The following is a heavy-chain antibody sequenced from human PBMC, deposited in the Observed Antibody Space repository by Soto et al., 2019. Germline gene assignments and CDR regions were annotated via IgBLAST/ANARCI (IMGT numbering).Heavy chain of an antibody. CDR2: ISSSSSTI. D-gene: IGHD3-3*01. J-gene: IGHJ3*02. CDR3: AGGLGADHQESDAFDI. Sequence: EVQLVESGGGLVQPGGSLRLSCAASGFTFSSYSMNWVRQAPGKGLEWVSYISSSSSTIYYADSVKGRFTISRDNAKNSLYLQMNSVRDEDTAVYYCAGGLGADHQESDAFDIWGQGTMVTVSS. CDR1: GFTFSSYS. V-gene: IGHV3-48*02.